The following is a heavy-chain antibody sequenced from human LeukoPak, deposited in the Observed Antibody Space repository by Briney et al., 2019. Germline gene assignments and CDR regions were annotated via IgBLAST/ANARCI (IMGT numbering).Heavy chain of an antibody. V-gene: IGHV3-23*01. D-gene: IGHD2-21*02. CDR1: EFTFSSYA. J-gene: IGHJ4*02. CDR3: AKGRGADCSGDCNSRILDY. CDR2: ISGNCEST. Sequence: GGSLRLSCAASEFTFSSYAMSWVRQAPGKGLEWVSAISGNCESTDYADSVRGRFTISRDNSKNTVYLQMNSLRAEDAAVYYCAKGRGADCSGDCNSRILDYWGQGTLVTLSS.